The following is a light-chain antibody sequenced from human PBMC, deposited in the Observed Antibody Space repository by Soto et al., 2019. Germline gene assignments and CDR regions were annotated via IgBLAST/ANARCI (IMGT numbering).Light chain of an antibody. CDR3: QSSGSRWSGSV. Sequence: QSVLTQPPSVSGAPGQRVTISCTGSSFNIGAGYDVHWYQHLPGTAPKLLIYGNSNRPSGVPDRFSGSKSGTSASLAITGLQAEDEADYYWQSSGSRWSGSVFGGGTKLTVL. J-gene: IGLJ3*02. CDR1: SFNIGAGYD. V-gene: IGLV1-40*01. CDR2: GNS.